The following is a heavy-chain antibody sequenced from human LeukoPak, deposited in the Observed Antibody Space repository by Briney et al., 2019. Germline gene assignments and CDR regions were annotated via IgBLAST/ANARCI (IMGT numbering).Heavy chain of an antibody. CDR3: AKDPNGDYIGAFDV. J-gene: IGHJ3*01. CDR1: GLTFSNYA. D-gene: IGHD4-17*01. CDR2: ITGSGGWT. V-gene: IGHV3-23*01. Sequence: GGSLRLSCAASGLTFSNYAMMWLRQAPGKGLEWVSAITGSGGWTLYADSVKGRFTISRDNSKNTLYLEMSSLRVEDTAVYYCAKDPNGDYIGAFDVWGQGTMATVSS.